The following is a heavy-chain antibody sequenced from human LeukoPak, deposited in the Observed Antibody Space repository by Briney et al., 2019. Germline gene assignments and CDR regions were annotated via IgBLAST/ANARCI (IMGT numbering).Heavy chain of an antibody. CDR1: GGSISSYY. J-gene: IGHJ6*02. CDR2: IYYSGST. V-gene: IGHV4-59*01. D-gene: IGHD1-26*01. CDR3: ARETRIVGATAVDYYYYGMDV. Sequence: SEALSLTCTVSGGSISSYYWSWIRQPPGKGLEWIGYIYYSGSTNYNPSLKSRVTISVDTSKNQFSLKLSSVTAADTAVYYCARETRIVGATAVDYYYYGMDVWGQGTTVTVSS.